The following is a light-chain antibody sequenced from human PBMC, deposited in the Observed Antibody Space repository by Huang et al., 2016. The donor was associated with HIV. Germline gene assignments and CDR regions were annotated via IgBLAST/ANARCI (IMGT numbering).Light chain of an antibody. J-gene: IGKJ3*01. CDR1: QGIGTW. V-gene: IGKV1D-12*01. CDR3: QQANSFPLFT. CDR2: AAG. Sequence: DIQMTQSPSSVSASVGDRVTITCLTSQGIGTWLAWYQQKPGQAPKLLIYAAGNWQSGVPSRVSGSGSGTDFTLTISGLQPEDFATYYCQQANSFPLFTFGPGTKVEIK.